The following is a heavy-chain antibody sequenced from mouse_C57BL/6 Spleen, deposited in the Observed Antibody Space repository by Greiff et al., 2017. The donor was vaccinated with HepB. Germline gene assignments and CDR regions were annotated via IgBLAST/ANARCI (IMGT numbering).Heavy chain of an antibody. V-gene: IGHV1-82*01. J-gene: IGHJ2*01. CDR1: GYAFSSSW. D-gene: IGHD2-4*01. Sequence: QVQLQQSGPELVKPGASVKISCKASGYAFSSSWMNWVKQRPGKGLEWIGRIYPGDGDTNYNGKFKGKATLTADKSSSTAYMQLSSLTSEDSAVYFCAREGGLRRFDYRGQGTTLTVSS. CDR2: IYPGDGDT. CDR3: AREGGLRRFDY.